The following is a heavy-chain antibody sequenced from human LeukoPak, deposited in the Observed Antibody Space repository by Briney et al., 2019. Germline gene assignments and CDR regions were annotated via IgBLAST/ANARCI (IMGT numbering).Heavy chain of an antibody. CDR2: ISGSGGST. Sequence: SGGSLRLSCAASGFSFSSYAMTWVRQAPGKGLEWVSAISGSGGSTYYADSVKGRFTISRDNSKNTLYLQMNSLRAEDTAVYYCAKSGRARYNPLRFLEWDQPDAFDIWGQGTMVTVSS. V-gene: IGHV3-23*01. CDR3: AKSGRARYNPLRFLEWDQPDAFDI. J-gene: IGHJ3*02. CDR1: GFSFSSYA. D-gene: IGHD3-3*01.